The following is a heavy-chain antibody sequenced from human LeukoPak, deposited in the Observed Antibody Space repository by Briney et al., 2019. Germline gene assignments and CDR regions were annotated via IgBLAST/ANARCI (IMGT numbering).Heavy chain of an antibody. D-gene: IGHD3-10*01. J-gene: IGHJ4*02. Sequence: GGSLRLSCSASGFTFSSYAMHWVRQAPGKGLEYVSAISSNGGSTYYANSVKGRFTISRDNSKNTLYLQMGSLRAEDMAVYYCARVETYYYGSGSLDYWGQGTLVTVSS. V-gene: IGHV3-64*01. CDR2: ISSNGGST. CDR1: GFTFSSYA. CDR3: ARVETYYYGSGSLDY.